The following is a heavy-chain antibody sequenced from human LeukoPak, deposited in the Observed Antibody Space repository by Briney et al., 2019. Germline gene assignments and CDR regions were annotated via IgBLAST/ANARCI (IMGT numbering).Heavy chain of an antibody. CDR3: ARGVHGDYVFDY. CDR2: INPNSGGT. J-gene: IGHJ4*02. V-gene: IGHV1-2*02. Sequence: ASVKVSCKASGYTFTSYGISWVRQAPGQGLEWMGWINPNSGGTNYAQKFQGRVTMTRDTSISTAYMELSRLRSDDTAVYYCARGVHGDYVFDYWGQGTLVTVSS. CDR1: GYTFTSYG. D-gene: IGHD4-17*01.